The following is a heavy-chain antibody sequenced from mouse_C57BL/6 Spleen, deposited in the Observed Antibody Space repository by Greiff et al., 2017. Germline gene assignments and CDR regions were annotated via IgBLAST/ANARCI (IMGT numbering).Heavy chain of an antibody. Sequence: VKLQESGAELMKPGASVKLSCKATGYTFTGYWIEWVKQRPGHGLEWIGEILPRSGSTNYNEKFKGKATFTADTSSNTAYMQLSSLTTEDSAIYYCARAYYYGSSYPYYFDYWGQGTTLTVSS. CDR1: GYTFTGYW. CDR2: ILPRSGST. V-gene: IGHV1-9*01. J-gene: IGHJ2*01. D-gene: IGHD1-1*01. CDR3: ARAYYYGSSYPYYFDY.